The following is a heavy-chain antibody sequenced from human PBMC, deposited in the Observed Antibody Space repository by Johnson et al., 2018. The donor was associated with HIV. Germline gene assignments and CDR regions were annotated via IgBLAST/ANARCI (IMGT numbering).Heavy chain of an antibody. CDR1: GFTFSSYW. J-gene: IGHJ3*01. Sequence: VQLVESGGGLVQPGGSLRLSCAASGFTFSSYWMSWVRQAPGKGLEWVSVPYSGGSTYYADSLKGRFNISRDISKNTLYLEMYSLRADDTAVYYWARAKVNWNQGDAFDVWGQGTMVTVAS. V-gene: IGHV3-66*01. CDR2: PYSGGST. CDR3: ARAKVNWNQGDAFDV. D-gene: IGHD1-1*01.